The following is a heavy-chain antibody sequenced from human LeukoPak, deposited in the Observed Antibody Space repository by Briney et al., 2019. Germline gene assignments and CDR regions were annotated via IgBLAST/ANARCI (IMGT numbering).Heavy chain of an antibody. CDR2: ISGSVSTI. J-gene: IGHJ5*02. CDR3: ARELLYSSSWHNWFDP. V-gene: IGHV3-48*03. D-gene: IGHD6-13*01. CDR1: GFTFSSYE. Sequence: GGSLRLSCAPSGFTFSSYEMNWVRQAPGERLEWVSYISGSVSTIYYADSVKGRVTISRDNAQNPLYLQMNSLRAEDTAVYYCARELLYSSSWHNWFDPWRQGTLVSVPS.